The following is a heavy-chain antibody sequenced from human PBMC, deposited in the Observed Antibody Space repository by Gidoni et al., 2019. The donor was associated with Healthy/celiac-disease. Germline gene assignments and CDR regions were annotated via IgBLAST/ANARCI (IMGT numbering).Heavy chain of an antibody. Sequence: QVTLKESGPVLVKPTEPLTLTCTVSGFSLSNARMGVSWIRQPPGKALEWLAHIFSNDEKSYSTSLKSRLTISKDTSKSQVVLTMTNMDPVDTATYYCARTHYDILTGMGWFDPWGQGTLVTVSS. CDR3: ARTHYDILTGMGWFDP. V-gene: IGHV2-26*01. CDR2: IFSNDEK. D-gene: IGHD3-9*01. CDR1: GFSLSNARMG. J-gene: IGHJ5*02.